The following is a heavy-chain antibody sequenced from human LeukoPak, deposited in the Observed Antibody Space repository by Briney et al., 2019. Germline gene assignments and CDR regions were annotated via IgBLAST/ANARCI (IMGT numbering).Heavy chain of an antibody. V-gene: IGHV1-2*02. CDR3: ATSLEMATIREDDAFDI. CDR1: GGTFSSYA. J-gene: IGHJ3*02. Sequence: ASVKVSCKAAGGTFSSYAISWVRQAPGQGLEWMGWINPNSGGTNYAQKFQGRVTMTRDTSISTAYMELSRLRSDDTAVYYCATSLEMATIREDDAFDIWGQGTMVTVSS. CDR2: INPNSGGT. D-gene: IGHD5-24*01.